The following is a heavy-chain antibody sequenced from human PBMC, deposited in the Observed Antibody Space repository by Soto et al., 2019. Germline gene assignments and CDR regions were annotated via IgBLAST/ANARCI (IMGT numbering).Heavy chain of an antibody. CDR1: GDSITSRNW. CDR2: IYHSGAS. J-gene: IGHJ4*02. D-gene: IGHD1-1*01. CDR3: VRDLGTGTDY. Sequence: QVQLQESGPGLVKPSGTLSLTCAVSGDSITSRNWWSWVLQAPGKGLEWIGEIYHSGASTYNPSLRSRTTMSVDPSSNHFSLKLTSVTAADTAVYFCVRDLGTGTDYWGRGTLVTVAS. V-gene: IGHV4-4*02.